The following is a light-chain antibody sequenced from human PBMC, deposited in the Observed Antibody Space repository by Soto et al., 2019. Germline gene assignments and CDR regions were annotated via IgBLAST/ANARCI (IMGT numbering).Light chain of an antibody. J-gene: IGKJ1*01. CDR1: QSVSSSY. CDR3: QQYGNMPRK. CDR2: GAS. Sequence: IVLTQSPGTLSLSPVDIAKLCFTASQSVSSSYLAWYPQKLGQAPRLLIYGASSRATGIPDRFSGSGSGTDFTLTISRLEPEDFAVYYCQQYGNMPRKCGQGTKGDIK. V-gene: IGKV3-20*01.